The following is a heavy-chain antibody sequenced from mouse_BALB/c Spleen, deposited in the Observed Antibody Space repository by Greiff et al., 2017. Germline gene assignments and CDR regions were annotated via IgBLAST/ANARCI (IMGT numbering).Heavy chain of an antibody. J-gene: IGHJ4*01. V-gene: IGHV5-17*02. CDR1: GFTFSSFG. D-gene: IGHD2-3*01. CDR2: ISSGSSTI. CDR3: ARGDGYYLYAMDY. Sequence: EVMLVESGGGLVQPGGSRKLSCAASGFTFSSFGMHWVRQAPEKGLEWVAYISSGSSTIYYADTVKGRFTISRDNPKNTLFLQMTSLRSEDTAMYYCARGDGYYLYAMDYWGQGTSVTVSS.